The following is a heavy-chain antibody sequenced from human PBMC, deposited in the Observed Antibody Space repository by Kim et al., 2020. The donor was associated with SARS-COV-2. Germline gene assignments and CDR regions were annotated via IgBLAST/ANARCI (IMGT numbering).Heavy chain of an antibody. V-gene: IGHV4-59*01. CDR2: IYYSGST. J-gene: IGHJ4*02. Sequence: SETLSLTCTVSGGSISSYYWSWIRQPPGKGLEWIGYIYYSGSTNYNPSLKSRVTISVDTSKNQFSLKLSSLTAADTAVYYCARDRDSSSGFDYWGQGTLVTVSS. D-gene: IGHD6-13*01. CDR3: ARDRDSSSGFDY. CDR1: GGSISSYY.